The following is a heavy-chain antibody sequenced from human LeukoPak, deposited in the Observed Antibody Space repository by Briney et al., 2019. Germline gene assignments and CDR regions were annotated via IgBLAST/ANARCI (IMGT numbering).Heavy chain of an antibody. D-gene: IGHD3-22*01. Sequence: PSETLSLTCAVYGGSFSGYYWSWIRQPPGKGLEWIGEINHSGSTNYNPSLKSRVTISVDTSKNQFSLKLSSVTAADTAVYYCSSGYGSSGSNWFAPWGQGPLVTVSS. V-gene: IGHV4-34*01. CDR3: SSGYGSSGSNWFAP. CDR2: INHSGST. CDR1: GGSFSGYY. J-gene: IGHJ5*02.